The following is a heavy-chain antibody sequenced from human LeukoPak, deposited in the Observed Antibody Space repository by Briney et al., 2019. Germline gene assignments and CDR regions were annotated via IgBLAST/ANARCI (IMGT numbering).Heavy chain of an antibody. CDR2: INPSGGST. J-gene: IGHJ4*02. Sequence: ASVTVSCTASGYTFTSYYMHWVRQAPGQGLEWMGIINPSGGSTSYAQKFQGRVTMTRDMSTSTVYMELSSLRSEDTAVYYCAREYGGGDHKYFDYWGQGTLVTVSS. D-gene: IGHD2-21*02. CDR1: GYTFTSYY. V-gene: IGHV1-46*01. CDR3: AREYGGGDHKYFDY.